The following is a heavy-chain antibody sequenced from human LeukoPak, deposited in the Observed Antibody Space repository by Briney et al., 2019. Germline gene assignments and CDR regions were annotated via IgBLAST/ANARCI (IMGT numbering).Heavy chain of an antibody. J-gene: IGHJ4*02. Sequence: GGSLRLSCAASGFTFSSYWMSWVRQAPGKGLEWVANIKQDGSERYYVDSVKGRFTISRDNAKNSLYLQMNSLGAEDTAVYYCARDWTSYCGGDCYSVLWGQGTLVTVSS. CDR1: GFTFSSYW. CDR2: IKQDGSER. CDR3: ARDWTSYCGGDCYSVL. V-gene: IGHV3-7*01. D-gene: IGHD2-21*02.